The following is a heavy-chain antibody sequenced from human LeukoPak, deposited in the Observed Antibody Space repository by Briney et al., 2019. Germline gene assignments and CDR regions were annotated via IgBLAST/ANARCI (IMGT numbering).Heavy chain of an antibody. J-gene: IGHJ6*03. Sequence: GGSLRLSCAAAGFTFSRLGMQWVRQAPGKGLEGVAMIWHDGSVEEYAASVKGRFTISRDNSRDTLFLQRNRLRDDDTAVYYCAKEGDQFRGYLDAWGKGTTVTVSS. CDR2: IWHDGSVE. CDR1: GFTFSRLG. V-gene: IGHV3-33*06. D-gene: IGHD3-16*01. CDR3: AKEGDQFRGYLDA.